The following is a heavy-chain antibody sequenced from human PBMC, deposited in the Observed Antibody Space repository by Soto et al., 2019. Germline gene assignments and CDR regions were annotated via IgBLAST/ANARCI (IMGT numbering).Heavy chain of an antibody. CDR3: ARLFASASTQLDP. CDR1: GYSFATYW. J-gene: IGHJ5*02. D-gene: IGHD6-6*01. V-gene: IGHV5-10-1*01. Sequence: PGESLKISCQASGYSFATYWITWVRQLPGKGLGWMGKIDPSDSYTNYSPSFQGHVTISADKSISTAYLQWSRLKASDTATYYGARLFASASTQLDPWGQGTLVTVSS. CDR2: IDPSDSYT.